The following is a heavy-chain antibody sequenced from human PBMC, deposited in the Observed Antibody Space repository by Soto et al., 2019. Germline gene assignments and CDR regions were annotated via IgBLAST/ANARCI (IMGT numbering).Heavy chain of an antibody. V-gene: IGHV4-30-2*01. Sequence: PSETLSLTCAVSGGSISSGGYSWSWIRQPPGKGLEWIGYIYHSGSTYYNPSLKSRVTMSVDRPKNQFSLKLSSVTAADTAVYYCARGGTEYCSSTSCYRHNWFDPWGQGTLVTVSS. J-gene: IGHJ5*02. D-gene: IGHD2-2*02. CDR2: IYHSGST. CDR3: ARGGTEYCSSTSCYRHNWFDP. CDR1: GGSISSGGYS.